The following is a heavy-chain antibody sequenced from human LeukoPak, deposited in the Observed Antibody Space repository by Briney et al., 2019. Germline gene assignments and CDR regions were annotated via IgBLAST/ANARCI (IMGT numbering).Heavy chain of an antibody. CDR3: ARGGKEPAAGTVSWFDP. CDR1: GYTFTSYD. D-gene: IGHD6-13*01. J-gene: IGHJ5*02. Sequence: ASVKVSSKASGYTFTSYDINWVRQATGQGLEWMGWMNPNSGNTGYAQKFQGRVTMTRNTSISTAYMELSSLRSEDTAVYYCARGGKEPAAGTVSWFDPWGQGTLVTVSS. V-gene: IGHV1-8*01. CDR2: MNPNSGNT.